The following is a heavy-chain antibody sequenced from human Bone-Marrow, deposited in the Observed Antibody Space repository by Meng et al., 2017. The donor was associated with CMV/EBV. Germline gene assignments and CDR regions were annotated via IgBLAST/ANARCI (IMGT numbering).Heavy chain of an antibody. Sequence: GSLSLTCTVSGGSISSSSYYWSWIRQPPGKGLEWIGYIFYSGSTNYNPSLKSRVTISVDTSKNQFSLKLNSVTAADPAVYYCALRFIASNTWYEADYWGQGALVTVSS. CDR2: IFYSGST. CDR3: ALRFIASNTWYEADY. V-gene: IGHV4-61*01. CDR1: GGSISSSSYY. J-gene: IGHJ4*02. D-gene: IGHD6-13*01.